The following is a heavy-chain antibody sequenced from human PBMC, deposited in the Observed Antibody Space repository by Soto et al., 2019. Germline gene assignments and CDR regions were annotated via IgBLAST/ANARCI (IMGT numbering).Heavy chain of an antibody. CDR3: AKDEWDEDDILTGYPLFDY. CDR2: ISYDGSAK. V-gene: IGHV3-30*18. J-gene: IGHJ4*02. CDR1: GFNFRSYG. D-gene: IGHD3-9*01. Sequence: QVQLVESGGGVVQPGRSLRLSCAASGFNFRSYGMHWVRQAPGKGLEWVAVISYDGSAKWYVDSVKGRFTISRDTSKNILYLQMNSLRAEDTAVYYCAKDEWDEDDILTGYPLFDYRGQGILVTVSS.